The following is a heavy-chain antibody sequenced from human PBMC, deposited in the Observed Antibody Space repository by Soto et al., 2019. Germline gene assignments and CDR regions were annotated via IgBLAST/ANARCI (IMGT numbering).Heavy chain of an antibody. CDR1: GGTFSNYA. J-gene: IGHJ5*02. D-gene: IGHD2-15*01. V-gene: IGHV1-69*12. Sequence: QVQLVQSGAEVKKPGSSVKVSCKASGGTFSNYAITWVRQAPGQGLEWLGRIIPIFGTRDYAQKFQGSVTITADDSTTPAYMELSSLRSDDTAVYYCAKDGGREGYFVNWFDPWGQGTLVTVSS. CDR2: IIPIFGTR. CDR3: AKDGGREGYFVNWFDP.